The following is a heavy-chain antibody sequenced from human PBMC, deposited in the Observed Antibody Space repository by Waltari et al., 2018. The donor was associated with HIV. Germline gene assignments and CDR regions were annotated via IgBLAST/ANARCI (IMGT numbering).Heavy chain of an antibody. V-gene: IGHV3-49*05. CDR1: GFTFGDYA. J-gene: IGHJ1*01. CDR2: IRSKAYGGTT. Sequence: EVQLVESGGGLVKPGRSLRLSCTASGFTFGDYAMSWFRQAPGKGLEWVGFIRSKAYGGTTEYAASVKGRFTISRDDSKSIAYLQMNSLKTEDTAVYYCTRGDSSGWDPGYFQHWGQGTLVTVSS. CDR3: TRGDSSGWDPGYFQH. D-gene: IGHD6-19*01.